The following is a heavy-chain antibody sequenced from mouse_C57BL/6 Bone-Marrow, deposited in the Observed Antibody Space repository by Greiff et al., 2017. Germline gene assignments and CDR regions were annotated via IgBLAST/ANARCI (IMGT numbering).Heavy chain of an antibody. CDR2: IYPGDGDT. CDR3: ARNWDGYLDV. D-gene: IGHD4-1*01. J-gene: IGHJ1*03. CDR1: GYAFSSYW. V-gene: IGHV1-80*01. Sequence: VQLQQSGAELVKPGASVKISCKASGYAFSSYWMNWVKQRPGQGLEWIGQIYPGDGDTNYNGKFKDKATLTADKSSSTAYMQLSSLTSEDSAVYFCARNWDGYLDVWGTGTTVTVSS.